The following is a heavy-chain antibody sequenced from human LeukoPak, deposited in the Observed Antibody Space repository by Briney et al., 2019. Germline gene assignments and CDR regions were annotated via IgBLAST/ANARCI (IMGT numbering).Heavy chain of an antibody. CDR2: ISYDGSNK. V-gene: IGHV3-30*04. J-gene: IGHJ4*02. CDR3: AREGGERTYDY. CDR1: GFTFSSYA. Sequence: PGSSVRLSCAASGFTFSSYAMHWVRQAPGKGLEWVAVISYDGSNKYYADSVKGRFTISRDNSKNTLYLQMNSLRAEDTAVYYCAREGGERTYDYWGQGTLVTVSS. D-gene: IGHD3-10*01.